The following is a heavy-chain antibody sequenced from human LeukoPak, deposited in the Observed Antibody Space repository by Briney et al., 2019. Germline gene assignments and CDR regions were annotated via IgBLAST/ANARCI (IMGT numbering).Heavy chain of an antibody. Sequence: KASETLSLTCTVSGASISSYYWSWIRQPPGKGLEWIGYIYYSGSTNYNPSLKSRVTISVDTSKNQFSLKLSSVTAADTAVCYCASMGDHGSSSNYWGQGTLVTVSS. V-gene: IGHV4-59*01. J-gene: IGHJ4*02. CDR2: IYYSGST. CDR3: ASMGDHGSSSNY. CDR1: GASISSYY. D-gene: IGHD6-13*01.